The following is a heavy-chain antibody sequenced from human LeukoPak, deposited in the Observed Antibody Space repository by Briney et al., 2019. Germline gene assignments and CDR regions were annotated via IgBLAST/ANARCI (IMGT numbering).Heavy chain of an antibody. CDR2: INTNSGGT. CDR3: ATPAAAGGYYYYGMDV. Sequence: ASVKLSCTASGYTFTGYYMHRVRQAHAQGQEWMGCINTNSGGTNYAQKIQGRVTMTRDTSISTAYMELSRLRSDDTAVYYCATPAAAGGYYYYGMDVWGQGTTVTVSS. V-gene: IGHV1-2*02. CDR1: GYTFTGYY. D-gene: IGHD6-13*01. J-gene: IGHJ6*02.